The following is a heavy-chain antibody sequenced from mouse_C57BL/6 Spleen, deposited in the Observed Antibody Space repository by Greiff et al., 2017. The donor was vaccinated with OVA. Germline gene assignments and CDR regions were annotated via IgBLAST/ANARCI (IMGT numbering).Heavy chain of an antibody. J-gene: IGHJ1*03. D-gene: IGHD1-1*01. CDR1: GYTFTSYW. Sequence: QVQLKQPGAELVKPGASVKMSCKASGYTFTSYWITWVKQRPGQGLEWIGDIYPGSGSTNYNEKFKSKATLTVDTSSSTAYMQLSSLTSEDSAVYYCARSYYYGSSGYFDVWGTGTTVTVSS. CDR2: IYPGSGST. V-gene: IGHV1-55*01. CDR3: ARSYYYGSSGYFDV.